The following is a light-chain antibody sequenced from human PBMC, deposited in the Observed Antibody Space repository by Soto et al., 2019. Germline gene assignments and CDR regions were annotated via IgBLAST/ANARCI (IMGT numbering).Light chain of an antibody. CDR3: PQYDNPPFT. V-gene: IGKV1-33*01. CDR2: AAS. J-gene: IGKJ3*01. CDR1: QDISKF. Sequence: DIQMTQSPSSLSASVGDTVSVTCQASQDISKFLNWYQHKPGQAPSLLIYAASKSQFGVPPRFSGSGSGAAFTFTISSLQPEDHETDYGPQYDNPPFTVGPGAKVD.